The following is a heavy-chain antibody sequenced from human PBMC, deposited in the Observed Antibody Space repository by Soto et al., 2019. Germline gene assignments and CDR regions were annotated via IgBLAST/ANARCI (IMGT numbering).Heavy chain of an antibody. J-gene: IGHJ5*02. D-gene: IGHD5-18*01. CDR2: IYYSGNT. CDR1: GGSINSFDSY. Sequence: QVQLQESGPGLVKPSQTLSLTCTVSGGSINSFDSYWTWIRQHPGKGLEWIGYIYYSGNTYYNPSLKSRVIISLDTSKNQCSLMLSSVTAADTALYYCARNVDTAVLGNWFDPWGQGTLVTVSS. V-gene: IGHV4-31*03. CDR3: ARNVDTAVLGNWFDP.